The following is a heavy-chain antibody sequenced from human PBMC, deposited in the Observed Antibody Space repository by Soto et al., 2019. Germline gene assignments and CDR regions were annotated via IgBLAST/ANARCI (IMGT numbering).Heavy chain of an antibody. CDR2: LSYDGTTN. D-gene: IGHD6-19*01. V-gene: IGHV3-30*18. J-gene: IGHJ4*02. CDR1: GFTFTNYG. CDR3: AKARERGWYKHPATIAY. Sequence: QVQLVESGGGVVQPGRSLRLSCAASGFTFTNYGMHWVRQAPGKGLEWVAILSYDGTTNNYIDSVKGRFTISRDNSMNSLYPQMNSLRPADTAVYYCAKARERGWYKHPATIAYWGQGTLVTVSS.